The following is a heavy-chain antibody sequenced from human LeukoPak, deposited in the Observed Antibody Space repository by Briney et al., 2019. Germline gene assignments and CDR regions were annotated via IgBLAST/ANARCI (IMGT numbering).Heavy chain of an antibody. D-gene: IGHD3-3*01. CDR1: GFTFSSYA. CDR2: ISGSGGST. J-gene: IGHJ5*02. Sequence: VGSLRLSCAASGFTFSSYAMSWVRQAPGKGLEWVSAISGSGGSTYYADSVKGRFTISRDNSKNTLYLQMNSLRAEDTAVYYCAKDPRSSDFWSGCYLNWFDPWGQGTLVTVSS. CDR3: AKDPRSSDFWSGCYLNWFDP. V-gene: IGHV3-23*01.